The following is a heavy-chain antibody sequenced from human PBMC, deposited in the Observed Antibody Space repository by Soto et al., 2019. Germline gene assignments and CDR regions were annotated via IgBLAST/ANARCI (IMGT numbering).Heavy chain of an antibody. D-gene: IGHD5-18*01. CDR2: ISYDGSNK. J-gene: IGHJ6*02. CDR1: GFTFSSYG. Sequence: GGSLRLSCAASGFTFSSYGMHWVRQAPGKGLEWVAVISYDGSNKYYADSVKGRFTISRDNSKNTLYLQMNSLRTEDTAVFYCAKGTYGYHLAGPGYYYGMDVWGQGTTVTVSS. CDR3: AKGTYGYHLAGPGYYYGMDV. V-gene: IGHV3-30*18.